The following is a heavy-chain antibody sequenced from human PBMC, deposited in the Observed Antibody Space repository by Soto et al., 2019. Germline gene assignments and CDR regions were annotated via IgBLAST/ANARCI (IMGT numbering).Heavy chain of an antibody. Sequence: QVQLQESGPGLVKPSQTLSLTCTVSGGSISSGDYYWSWIRQPPRKGLAWIGYIYYSGSTYYNPSLKSRVTISVDPSKKQLSLELSCLTGAESAVYYCATVRGDSGYGMVYYFDYWGQGTLVTFAS. V-gene: IGHV4-30-4*01. D-gene: IGHD5-12*01. J-gene: IGHJ4*02. CDR2: IYYSGST. CDR3: ATVRGDSGYGMVYYFDY. CDR1: GGSISSGDYY.